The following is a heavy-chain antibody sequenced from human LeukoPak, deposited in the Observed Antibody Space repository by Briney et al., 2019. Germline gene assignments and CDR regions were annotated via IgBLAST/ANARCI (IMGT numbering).Heavy chain of an antibody. J-gene: IGHJ4*02. CDR3: ARDLGDYSNYDLGY. V-gene: IGHV3-33*01. D-gene: IGHD4-11*01. Sequence: GGSLRLSCAASGFTFSSYGMHWVRQAPGKGLEWVAVIWYDGSNKYYADSVKGRFTISRDNSKNTLYLQMNSLRAEDTAVYYCARDLGDYSNYDLGYWGQGTLVTVSS. CDR2: IWYDGSNK. CDR1: GFTFSSYG.